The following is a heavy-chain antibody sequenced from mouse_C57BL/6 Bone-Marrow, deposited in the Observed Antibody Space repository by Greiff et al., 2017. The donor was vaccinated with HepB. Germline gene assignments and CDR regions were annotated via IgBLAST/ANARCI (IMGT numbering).Heavy chain of an antibody. CDR1: GYTFTGYW. V-gene: IGHV1-9*01. CDR2: ILPGSGST. CDR3: ARSLYYYGSTGY. Sequence: QVQLKESGAELMKPGASVKLSCKATGYTFTGYWIAWVKQRPGHGLEWIGEILPGSGSTNYNEKFKGKATFTADTSSTTAYMQISSLTTEDSAIYYCARSLYYYGSTGYWGQGTTLTVSS. J-gene: IGHJ2*01. D-gene: IGHD1-1*01.